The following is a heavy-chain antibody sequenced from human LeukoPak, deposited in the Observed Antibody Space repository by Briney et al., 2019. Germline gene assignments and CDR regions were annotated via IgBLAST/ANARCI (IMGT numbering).Heavy chain of an antibody. CDR1: GGSISSYY. J-gene: IGHJ4*02. Sequence: SETLSLTCTVSGGSISSYYWSWFRQPPGKGLEWIGHIYYNGNTNYNPSLKSRVTISVDTSKNQFSLKLSSVTAADTAVYYCARGGQQLVLVYWGQGTLVTVSS. CDR3: ARGGQQLVLVY. V-gene: IGHV4-59*08. D-gene: IGHD6-13*01. CDR2: IYYNGNT.